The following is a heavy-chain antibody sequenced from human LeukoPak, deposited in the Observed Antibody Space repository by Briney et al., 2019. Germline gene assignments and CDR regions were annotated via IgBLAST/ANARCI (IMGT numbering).Heavy chain of an antibody. D-gene: IGHD3-22*01. Sequence: GGSLRLSCAASGFTFSSYAMHWVRQAPGKGLVWVAVISYDGRNKYYADSVKGRFTISRDNSKNTLYLQMNSLRAEDTAVYYCSPTSPGGYYLRYFDYWGQGTLVTVSS. CDR3: SPTSPGGYYLRYFDY. CDR1: GFTFSSYA. V-gene: IGHV3-30*04. J-gene: IGHJ4*02. CDR2: ISYDGRNK.